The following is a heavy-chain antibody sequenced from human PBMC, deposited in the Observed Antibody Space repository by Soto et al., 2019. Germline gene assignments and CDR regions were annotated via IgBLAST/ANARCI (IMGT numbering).Heavy chain of an antibody. CDR2: IYYSGST. J-gene: IGHJ6*02. CDR1: GCSISSSSYY. Sequence: XLTLSLTCTVPGCSISSSSYYWGWIRQPPGKGLGWIGSIYYSGSTYYNPSLKSRVTISVDTSKNQFSLKLSSVTAADTAVYYCARAAEGSSSWYRDYYYYYGMDVWGQGTTVTVSS. V-gene: IGHV4-39*01. CDR3: ARAAEGSSSWYRDYYYYYGMDV. D-gene: IGHD6-13*01.